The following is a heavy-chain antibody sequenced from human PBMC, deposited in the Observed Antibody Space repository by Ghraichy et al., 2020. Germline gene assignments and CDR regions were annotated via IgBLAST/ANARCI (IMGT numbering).Heavy chain of an antibody. J-gene: IGHJ4*02. D-gene: IGHD1-1*01. CDR2: ISSSSSYI. V-gene: IGHV3-21*01. Sequence: GGSLRLSCAASGFTFSSYSMNWVRQAPGKGLEWVSSISSSSSYIYYADSVKGRFTISRDNAKNSLYLQMNSLRAEDTAVYYCASGIGGTTSKVDYWGQGTLVTVSS. CDR1: GFTFSSYS. CDR3: ASGIGGTTSKVDY.